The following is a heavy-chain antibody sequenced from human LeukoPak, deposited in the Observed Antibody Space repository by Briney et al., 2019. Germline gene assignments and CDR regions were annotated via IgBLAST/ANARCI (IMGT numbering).Heavy chain of an antibody. CDR3: ASPALEGDLGY. CDR2: IIPILGIA. J-gene: IGHJ4*02. D-gene: IGHD2-21*02. CDR1: GGTFSSYA. V-gene: IGHV1-69*04. Sequence: GASVKVSCKASGGTFSSYAISWVRQAPGQGLEWMGRIIPILGIANYAQKFQGRVTITADKSTSTAYMELSSLRSEDTAVYYCASPALEGDLGYWGQGTLVTVSS.